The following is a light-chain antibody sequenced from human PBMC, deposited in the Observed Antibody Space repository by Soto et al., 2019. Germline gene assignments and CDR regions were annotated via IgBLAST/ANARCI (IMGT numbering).Light chain of an antibody. CDR1: QSISTS. V-gene: IGKV1-5*03. J-gene: IGKJ1*01. CDR2: KTS. Sequence: DTQMTQSPSTLSASVGDRGTITCRASQSISTSMAWYQQRPGTAPKLLIYKTSTLESGVPSRFSGSGSGTEFTLTISSLQPDDFATYYCQQYNTYSPTFGQGTKVEVK. CDR3: QQYNTYSPT.